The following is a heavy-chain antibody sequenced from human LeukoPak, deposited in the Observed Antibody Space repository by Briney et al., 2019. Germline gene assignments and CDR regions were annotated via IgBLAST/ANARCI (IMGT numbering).Heavy chain of an antibody. CDR1: GCTFSSYN. D-gene: IGHD3-3*01. Sequence: GGSPRLSCAASGCTFSSYNMNCFRQAPGKGLEWISSITRNSNYIYYAGSVKGRFTTSRDNGKSSLFLQMDSLRAEDTAIYFCARDPYSGNYGPYYYYYMDVWGKGTTVTVSS. CDR3: ARDPYSGNYGPYYYYYMDV. J-gene: IGHJ6*03. V-gene: IGHV3-21*01. CDR2: ITRNSNYI.